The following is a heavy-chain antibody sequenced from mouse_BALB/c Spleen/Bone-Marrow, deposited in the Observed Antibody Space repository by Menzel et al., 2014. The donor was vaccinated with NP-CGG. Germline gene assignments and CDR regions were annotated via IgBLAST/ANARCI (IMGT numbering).Heavy chain of an antibody. Sequence: EVQLQQSGAEPVKPGASVKLSCTASGFNIKDTYMHWVKQRPEQGLEWIGRIDPANGNTKYDPKFQGKATITADTSSNTAYLQLSSLTSGDTAVYYCATLTTVVDAMDYLGQGTSVTVSS. CDR2: IDPANGNT. V-gene: IGHV14-3*02. CDR1: GFNIKDTY. CDR3: ATLTTVVDAMDY. J-gene: IGHJ4*01. D-gene: IGHD1-1*01.